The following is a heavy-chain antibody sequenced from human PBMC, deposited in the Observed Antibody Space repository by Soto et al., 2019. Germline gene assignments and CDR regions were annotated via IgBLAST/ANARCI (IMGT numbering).Heavy chain of an antibody. D-gene: IGHD4-17*01. CDR3: ARDTDYDLLPRSKYYYYGMDV. V-gene: IGHV3-48*02. Sequence: GESLKISCAASGFTFSSYSMNWVRQAPGKGLEWVSYISSSSSTIYYADSVKGRFTISRDNAKNSLYLQMNSLRDEDTAVYYCARDTDYDLLPRSKYYYYGMDVWGQGTTVTVSS. J-gene: IGHJ6*02. CDR1: GFTFSSYS. CDR2: ISSSSSTI.